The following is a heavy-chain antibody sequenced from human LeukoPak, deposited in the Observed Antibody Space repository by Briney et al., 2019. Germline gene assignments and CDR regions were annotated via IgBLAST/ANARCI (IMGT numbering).Heavy chain of an antibody. Sequence: SETLSLTCTVSGGSISSYYWSWLRQPPGKGLEWIGYIYYSGSTNYNPSLKSRVTISVDTSKNQFSLKLSSVTAADTAVYYCARKLYSSGLGPSYFDYWGQGTLVTVSS. CDR2: IYYSGST. J-gene: IGHJ4*02. D-gene: IGHD6-19*01. CDR3: ARKLYSSGLGPSYFDY. CDR1: GGSISSYY. V-gene: IGHV4-59*08.